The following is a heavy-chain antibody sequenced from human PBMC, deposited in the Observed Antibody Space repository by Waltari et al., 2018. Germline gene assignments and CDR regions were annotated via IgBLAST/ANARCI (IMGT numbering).Heavy chain of an antibody. D-gene: IGHD2-15*01. CDR2: IHDSGSA. J-gene: IGHJ4*02. Sequence: RRPPGKGLEWIGNIHDSGSANYSPSLKSRVTISLDTSKNQFSLSLSSVTAADTAIYYCAGELCDCSGGSCYGDFDFWGLGTLVTVSS. V-gene: IGHV4-59*01. CDR3: AGELCDCSGGSCYGDFDF.